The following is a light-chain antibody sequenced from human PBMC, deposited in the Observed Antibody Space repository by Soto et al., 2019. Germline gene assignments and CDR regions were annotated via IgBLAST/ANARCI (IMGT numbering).Light chain of an antibody. J-gene: IGKJ5*01. Sequence: DIEVAQPPSSLSAPVGDRVTITCRASQYIYNYLSWYQQKPGKAPKLLIYAASSLQSGVPSRFSGSGSGTDFTLTINSLKPEDSATYYCQQAYSFPITFGQGTRLEIK. V-gene: IGKV1-12*01. CDR1: QYIYNY. CDR2: AAS. CDR3: QQAYSFPIT.